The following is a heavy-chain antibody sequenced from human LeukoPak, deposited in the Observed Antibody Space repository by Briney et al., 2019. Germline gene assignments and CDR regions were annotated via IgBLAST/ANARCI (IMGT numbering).Heavy chain of an antibody. CDR3: ARDVHDFWSGPRDYYYGMDV. Sequence: PGGSLRLSCAASGFTFSSYDMHWVRQAPGKGLEWVAFIWYDGSNKYYVDSVKGRFTLSRDNSKNTLYLQMNSLRAEDTAVYYCARDVHDFWSGPRDYYYGMDVWGQGTTVTVSS. J-gene: IGHJ6*02. CDR2: IWYDGSNK. D-gene: IGHD3-3*01. CDR1: GFTFSSYD. V-gene: IGHV3-33*01.